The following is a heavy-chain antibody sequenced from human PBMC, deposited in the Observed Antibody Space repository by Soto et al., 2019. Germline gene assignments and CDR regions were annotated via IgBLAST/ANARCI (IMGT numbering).Heavy chain of an antibody. CDR1: GYIFADYA. J-gene: IGHJ4*02. CDR3: ATSDWAW. D-gene: IGHD3-9*01. V-gene: IGHV1-3*05. CDR2: IKADNGDT. Sequence: HIVQSGPEEKSPGASVKLSCTTSGYIFADYAIHWVRQAPGQGLEWVGWIKADNGDTRYSPKFQGRLIITRDISASTSYMELSDLRSTDPGVFYCATSDWAWWGRGTLITVS.